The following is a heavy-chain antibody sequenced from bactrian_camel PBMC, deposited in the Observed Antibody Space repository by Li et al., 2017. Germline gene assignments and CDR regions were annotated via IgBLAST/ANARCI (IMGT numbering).Heavy chain of an antibody. D-gene: IGHD5*01. CDR1: GLNFAGYT. CDR2: INWRTGET. CDR3: ATGSQTFGQ. V-gene: IGHV3S60*01. J-gene: IGHJ4*01. Sequence: VQSGGSLRLSCTVSGLNFAGYTMGWFRQAPGKEREGVSYINWRTGETIYADSVKGRFTISRDNAKNALYLQMNDLKSEDTALYYCATGSQTFGQWGKGTQVTVS.